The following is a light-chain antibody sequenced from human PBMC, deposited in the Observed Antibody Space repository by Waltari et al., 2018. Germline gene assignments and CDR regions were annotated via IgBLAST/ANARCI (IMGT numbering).Light chain of an antibody. V-gene: IGLV2-11*01. CDR1: RSDVGGYNY. CDR2: DSN. Sequence: QSALTQPRSVSGSPGQSVTISCTGTRSDVGGYNYVSWYKHPPGKAPNLIIYDSNKRPSGVPNRFSGSKSGITASLTISGLQAEDEADYSCCSYAGSYTVFGGGTKLTVL. CDR3: CSYAGSYTV. J-gene: IGLJ2*01.